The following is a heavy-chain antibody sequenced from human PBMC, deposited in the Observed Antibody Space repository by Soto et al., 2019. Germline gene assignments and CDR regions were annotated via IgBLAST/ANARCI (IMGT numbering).Heavy chain of an antibody. D-gene: IGHD3-10*01. CDR1: GYTFTSYD. V-gene: IGHV1-8*01. Sequence: XSMKGSCKASGYTFTSYDLNWVREATGQGLEWMGWMNPNSGNTGYAQKFQGRVTMTRNTSISTAYMELRSLRSEDTAVYYCAGLLWFGEFYYYGMDVWGQGTTVTVSS. CDR3: AGLLWFGEFYYYGMDV. J-gene: IGHJ6*02. CDR2: MNPNSGNT.